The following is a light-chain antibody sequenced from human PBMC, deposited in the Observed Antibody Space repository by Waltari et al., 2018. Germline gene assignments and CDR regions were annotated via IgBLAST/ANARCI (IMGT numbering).Light chain of an antibody. CDR3: CSYAGSYYV. CDR2: KNN. J-gene: IGLJ1*01. CDR1: ALPKQY. V-gene: IGLV3-25*02. Sequence: SYELTQPPSVSVSPGQTARITCSGGALPKQYAYWYQQKAGQAPGLVVYKNNERPSGIPERPSGSKSGNTASLTISGLQAEDEADYYCCSYAGSYYVFGTGTKVTVL.